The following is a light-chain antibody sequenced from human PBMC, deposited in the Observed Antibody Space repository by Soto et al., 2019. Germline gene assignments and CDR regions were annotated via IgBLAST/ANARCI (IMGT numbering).Light chain of an antibody. CDR1: SSDVGGYNF. J-gene: IGLJ1*01. CDR3: SSYTSSDTYV. CDR2: EVS. V-gene: IGLV2-14*01. Sequence: QSVLTQPASVSGSPGQSITISCTGTSSDVGGYNFVSWYQQHPGKAPKLIIFEVSNRPSGVSFRFSGSTSGNTASLTISGLQTEDEADYYCSSYTSSDTYVFGTGTKLTVL.